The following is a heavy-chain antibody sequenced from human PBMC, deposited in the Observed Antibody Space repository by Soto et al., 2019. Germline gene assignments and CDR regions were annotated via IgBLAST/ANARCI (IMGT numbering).Heavy chain of an antibody. Sequence: PSETLSLTCSVSGASISNFYWSWIRQSAGKGLEWIGRLYTRGTTDYNPSLKSRVTMSIDTSKNRVSLSLTSVTAADTAVYYCAKGGTYYFDFWGQGIVVTVSS. J-gene: IGHJ4*02. CDR2: LYTRGTT. V-gene: IGHV4-4*07. CDR3: AKGGTYYFDF. CDR1: GASISNFY. D-gene: IGHD3-16*01.